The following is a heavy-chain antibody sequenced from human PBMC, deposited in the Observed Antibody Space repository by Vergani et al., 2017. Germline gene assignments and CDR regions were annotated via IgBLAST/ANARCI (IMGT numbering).Heavy chain of an antibody. J-gene: IGHJ6*02. D-gene: IGHD6-19*01. CDR3: ARDEDSSEGDGMDV. CDR2: IYTSGST. V-gene: IGHV4-59*10. CDR1: GGSFSGYY. Sequence: QVQLQQWGAGLLKPSETLSLTCAVYGGSFSGYYWSWIRQPAGKGLEWIGRIYTSGSTNYNPSLKSRVTISVDTSKNQFSLKLSSVTAADTAVYYCARDEDSSEGDGMDVWGQGTTVTVSS.